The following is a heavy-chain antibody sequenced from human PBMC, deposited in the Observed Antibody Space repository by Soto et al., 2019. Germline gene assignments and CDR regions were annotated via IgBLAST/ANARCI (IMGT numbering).Heavy chain of an antibody. D-gene: IGHD3-10*01. J-gene: IGHJ6*02. Sequence: GGSLRLSCAASGFTFSSYWMSWIRQAPGKGLEWVANIKQDGSEKCYVDSVKGRFTISRDNAKNSLYLQMNSLRAEDTTVYYCARTRGSGTYYYYYGMDVWGQGTTVTVSS. V-gene: IGHV3-7*01. CDR3: ARTRGSGTYYYYYGMDV. CDR1: GFTFSSYW. CDR2: IKQDGSEK.